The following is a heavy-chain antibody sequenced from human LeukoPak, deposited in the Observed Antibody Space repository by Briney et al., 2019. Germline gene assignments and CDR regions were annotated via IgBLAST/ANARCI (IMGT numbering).Heavy chain of an antibody. D-gene: IGHD6-19*01. Sequence: GGSLRLSCAASGFTFSNYALSWVRQAPGKGLEWVSSISASGGNTYYADSVKDRFTISRDSSKNTLYLQMNSLRAEDTAVYYCAKAPYLYSSGWWYFEYWGQGTLVTVSS. V-gene: IGHV3-23*01. CDR3: AKAPYLYSSGWWYFEY. CDR1: GFTFSNYA. CDR2: ISASGGNT. J-gene: IGHJ4*02.